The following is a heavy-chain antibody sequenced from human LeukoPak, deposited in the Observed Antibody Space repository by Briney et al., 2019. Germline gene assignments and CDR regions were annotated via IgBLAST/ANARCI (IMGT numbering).Heavy chain of an antibody. Sequence: GGSLRLSCAASGFTLSGYWMSWVRRAPGKGLEWVANIKQDGDEKYYVDSVRGRFTISRDNAKNSVYLQVTSLRVEDTAVYYCAAQWELRDYFDYWGQGTLVTVSS. CDR3: AAQWELRDYFDY. V-gene: IGHV3-7*01. D-gene: IGHD1-26*01. CDR2: IKQDGDEK. J-gene: IGHJ4*02. CDR1: GFTLSGYW.